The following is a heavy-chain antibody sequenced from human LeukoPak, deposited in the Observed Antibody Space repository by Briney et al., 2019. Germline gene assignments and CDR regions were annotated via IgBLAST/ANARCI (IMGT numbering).Heavy chain of an antibody. CDR3: AKVPSGSYGFYY. Sequence: GRSLRLSCAASGFTFSSYGMHWVRQAPGKGLEWVAVIWYDGSNKYYADSVKGRFTISRDNSKNTLYLQMNSLRAEDTAVYYCAKVPSGSYGFYYWGQGTLVTVSS. D-gene: IGHD1-26*01. CDR1: GFTFSSYG. CDR2: IWYDGSNK. J-gene: IGHJ4*02. V-gene: IGHV3-33*06.